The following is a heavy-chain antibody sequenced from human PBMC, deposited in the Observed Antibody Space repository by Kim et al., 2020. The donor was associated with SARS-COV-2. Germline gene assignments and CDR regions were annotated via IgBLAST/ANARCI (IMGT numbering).Heavy chain of an antibody. J-gene: IGHJ4*02. CDR1: GYTLTELS. CDR3: ATGYAAYKTHHFDY. D-gene: IGHD1-1*01. CDR2: FDPEDGET. V-gene: IGHV1-24*01. Sequence: ASVKVSCKVSGYTLTELSMHWVRQAPGKGLEWMGGFDPEDGETIYAQKFQGRVTMTEDTSTDTAYMELSSLTSEDTAVYYCATGYAAYKTHHFDYWGQGTLVTVSS.